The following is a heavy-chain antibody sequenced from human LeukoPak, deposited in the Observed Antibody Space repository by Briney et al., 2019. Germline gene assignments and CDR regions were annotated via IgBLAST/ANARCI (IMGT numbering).Heavy chain of an antibody. D-gene: IGHD3-10*01. CDR2: ISSSSSYI. V-gene: IGHV3-21*01. CDR1: GFTFSSYS. CDR3: ARAEEKYYGSGSYSGMDV. J-gene: IGHJ6*02. Sequence: GGSLRLSCAASGFTFSSYSMNWVRQAPGKGLEWVSSISSSSSYIYYADSVKGRFAISRDNAKNSLYLQMNSLRAEDTAVYYCARAEEKYYGSGSYSGMDVWGQGTTVTVSS.